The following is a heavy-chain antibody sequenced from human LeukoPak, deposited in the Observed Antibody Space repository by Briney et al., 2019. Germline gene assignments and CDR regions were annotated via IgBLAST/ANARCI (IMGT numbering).Heavy chain of an antibody. V-gene: IGHV4-61*02. Sequence: SETLSLTCTGSGGSISSGSYYWSWIRQPAGKGLEWIGRIYTSGSTNYNPSLKSRVTISVDTSKNQFSLKLSSVPAADTAVYYCARERVRSGWAYDIWGQGTMVTVSS. CDR1: GGSISSGSYY. D-gene: IGHD6-19*01. J-gene: IGHJ3*02. CDR3: ARERVRSGWAYDI. CDR2: IYTSGST.